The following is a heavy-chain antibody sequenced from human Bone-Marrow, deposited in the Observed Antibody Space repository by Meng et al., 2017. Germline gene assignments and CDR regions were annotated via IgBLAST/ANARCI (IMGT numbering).Heavy chain of an antibody. J-gene: IGHJ5*02. CDR2: IHYSGST. CDR3: ARYVFDSSSLYSNWFDP. CDR1: GGSISSGTYY. V-gene: IGHV4-31*03. Sequence: QVQLQESGPGLVKPSQTLSLTCTVSGGSISSGTYYWGWIRQLPGKGLEWIAYIHYSGSTYYSPSLKSRVTISVDTSKNQLSLKLSSMTAADTAVYYCARYVFDSSSLYSNWFDPWG. D-gene: IGHD3-22*01.